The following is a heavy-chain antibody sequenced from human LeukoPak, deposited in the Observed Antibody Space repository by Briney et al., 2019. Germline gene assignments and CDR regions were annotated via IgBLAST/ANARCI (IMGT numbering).Heavy chain of an antibody. CDR3: ARVAADEDYFDY. Sequence: PSETLSLTCTVSGGSISSYYWSWIRQPPGKGLEWLAYIYYSGSTNYNPSLKSRVTIAVDTSKNQFSLKLSSVTAADTAVYYCARVAADEDYFDYWGQGTLVTVSS. CDR1: GGSISSYY. J-gene: IGHJ4*02. D-gene: IGHD6-25*01. CDR2: IYYSGST. V-gene: IGHV4-59*01.